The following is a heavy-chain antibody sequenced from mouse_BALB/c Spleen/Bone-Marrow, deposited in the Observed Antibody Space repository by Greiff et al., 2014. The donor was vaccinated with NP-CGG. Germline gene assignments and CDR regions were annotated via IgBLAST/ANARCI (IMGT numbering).Heavy chain of an antibody. Sequence: LEESGPELVKPGASVKMSCKASGYTFTSYVIHWVKQKPGQGLEWIGYINPYNDGTKYNEKFKGKATLTSDKSSSTAYMELSSLTSEDSAVYYCARGGYYGTSLYWYFDVWGAGTTVTVSS. CDR2: INPYNDGT. D-gene: IGHD1-1*01. CDR3: ARGGYYGTSLYWYFDV. CDR1: GYTFTSYV. V-gene: IGHV1-14*01. J-gene: IGHJ1*01.